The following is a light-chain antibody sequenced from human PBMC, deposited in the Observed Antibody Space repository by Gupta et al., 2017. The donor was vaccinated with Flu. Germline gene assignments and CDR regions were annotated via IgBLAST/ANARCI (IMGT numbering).Light chain of an antibody. Sequence: GDRVTITCRASQDISSWLGLYQQRPGKAPKLLIYAASSFQSGVPSRFSGSGSGTDFTLTISSLQPEDFATYFCQQANSFPITFGGGTKVEI. V-gene: IGKV1-12*01. CDR2: AAS. J-gene: IGKJ4*01. CDR1: QDISSW. CDR3: QQANSFPIT.